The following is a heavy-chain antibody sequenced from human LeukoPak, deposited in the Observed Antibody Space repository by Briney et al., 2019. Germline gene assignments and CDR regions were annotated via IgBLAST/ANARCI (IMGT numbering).Heavy chain of an antibody. CDR1: GFTFSSYG. CDR3: AKDLLREQWLVLPSWFDP. Sequence: GGSLRLSCAASGFTFSSYGMHWVRQAPGKGLEWVAFIRYDGSNKYYADSVKGRFTISRDNSKNTLYLQMNSLRAEDTAVYYCAKDLLREQWLVLPSWFDPWGQGTLVTVSS. CDR2: IRYDGSNK. V-gene: IGHV3-30*02. D-gene: IGHD6-19*01. J-gene: IGHJ5*02.